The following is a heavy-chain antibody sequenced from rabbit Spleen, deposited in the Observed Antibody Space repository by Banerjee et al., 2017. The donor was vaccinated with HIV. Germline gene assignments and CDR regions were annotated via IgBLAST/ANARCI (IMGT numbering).Heavy chain of an antibody. CDR2: IYSAAGAT. CDR1: GFDFSGYY. Sequence: QSLEESGGDLVKPGASLTLTCTASGFDFSGYYMCRVRQAPGKGLERIGCIYSAAGATYYASWAKGRFTISKASSTTVSLKMTSLTAADTATYFCARDTSTSFSTYGMDLWGPGTLVTVS. CDR3: ARDTSTSFSTYGMDL. V-gene: IGHV1S40*01. J-gene: IGHJ6*01. D-gene: IGHD1-1*01.